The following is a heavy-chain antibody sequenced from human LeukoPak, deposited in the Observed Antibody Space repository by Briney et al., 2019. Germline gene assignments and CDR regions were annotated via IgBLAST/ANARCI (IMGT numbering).Heavy chain of an antibody. CDR2: ISYGGINL. V-gene: IGHV3-30*04. D-gene: IGHD1/OR15-1a*01. CDR3: TLTTFGVVYYFDY. J-gene: IGHJ4*02. CDR1: GFTFSSYA. Sequence: PGGSLRLSCATSGFTFSSYAMHWVRQAAGKGLEWVALISYGGINLYYADSVKGRFIISRDNSKNTLYLQLNRLSLEDTAVYYCTLTTFGVVYYFDYWGQGTLVTVSS.